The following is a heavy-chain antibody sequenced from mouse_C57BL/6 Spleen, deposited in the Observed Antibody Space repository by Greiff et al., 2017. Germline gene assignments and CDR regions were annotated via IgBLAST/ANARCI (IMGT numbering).Heavy chain of an antibody. CDR1: GFTFSSYA. V-gene: IGHV5-4*01. CDR2: ISDGGSYT. CDR3: ARKSNYFAY. Sequence: EVQLVESGGGLVKPGGSLKLSCAASGFTFSSYAMSWVRQTPEKRLEWVATISDGGSYTYYPDNVKGRFTISRDNAKNNLNLQMSHLKSEDTAMYYCARKSNYFAYWGQGTLVTVSA. D-gene: IGHD2-5*01. J-gene: IGHJ3*01.